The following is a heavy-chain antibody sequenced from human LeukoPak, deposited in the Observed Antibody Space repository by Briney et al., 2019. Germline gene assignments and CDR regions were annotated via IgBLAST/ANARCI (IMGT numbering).Heavy chain of an antibody. CDR2: IKPDGSQT. CDR1: GFTFSSHW. Sequence: GGSLRLSCVGSGFTFSSHWMDWVRQAPGKGLEWVAHIKPDGSQTYYVDSVTGRFTVSRDNAKNSLYLHMGSLRAEDTATYYCARLPLGSWGWFDPWGQGTLVTVSS. CDR3: ARLPLGSWGWFDP. J-gene: IGHJ5*02. D-gene: IGHD6-13*01. V-gene: IGHV3-7*01.